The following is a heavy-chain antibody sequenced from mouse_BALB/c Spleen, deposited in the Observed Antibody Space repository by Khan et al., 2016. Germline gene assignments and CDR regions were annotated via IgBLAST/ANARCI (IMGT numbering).Heavy chain of an antibody. Sequence: EVQLVESGGGLVQPGGSRKLSCAASGFTFSSFGMHWVRQAPEKGLEWVAFISSGGSVIYYADTVKGRFTIARDNPKNTLFLQMTSLRSEDTAMYHCGTGGCWVQGTTLT. J-gene: IGHJ2*01. CDR3: GTGGC. V-gene: IGHV5-17*02. CDR2: ISSGGSVI. CDR1: GFTFSSFG. D-gene: IGHD1-2*01.